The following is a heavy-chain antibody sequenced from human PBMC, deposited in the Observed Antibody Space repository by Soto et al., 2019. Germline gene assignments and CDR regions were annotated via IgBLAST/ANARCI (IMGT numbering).Heavy chain of an antibody. D-gene: IGHD3-22*01. CDR3: ARKDYYDSRVAFDI. CDR2: IYYSGST. CDR1: GGSVSSGSYY. Sequence: PSETLSLTCTVSGGSVSSGSYYWSWIRQPPGKGLEWIGYIYYSGSTNYNPSLKSRVTISVDTSKNQFSLKLSSVTAADTAVYYCARKDYYDSRVAFDIWGQGTMVT. J-gene: IGHJ3*02. V-gene: IGHV4-61*01.